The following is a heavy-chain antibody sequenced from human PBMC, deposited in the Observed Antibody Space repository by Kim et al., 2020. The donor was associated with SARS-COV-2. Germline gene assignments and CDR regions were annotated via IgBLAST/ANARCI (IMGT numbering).Heavy chain of an antibody. D-gene: IGHD3-10*01. V-gene: IGHV4-34*01. CDR3: ARATYYYGSVSSPFDY. Sequence: SLKSRVTISVDTSKNQFSLKLSSVTAADTAVYYCARATYYYGSVSSPFDYWGQGTLVTVSS. J-gene: IGHJ4*02.